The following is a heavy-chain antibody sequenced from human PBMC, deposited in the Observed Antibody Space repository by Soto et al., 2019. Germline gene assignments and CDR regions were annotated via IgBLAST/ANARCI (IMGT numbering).Heavy chain of an antibody. J-gene: IGHJ3*02. CDR3: ARVYSNRAFDI. V-gene: IGHV1-18*01. Sequence: GASVKVSCKASGYTFTSYGISWVRQAPGQGLEWMGWINANNGNTNYAQKLQGRVTMTTNTSTSTAYMELSSLRSEDTAVYYCARVYSNRAFDIWGQGTMVPVSS. CDR1: GYTFTSYG. CDR2: INANNGNT. D-gene: IGHD6-13*01.